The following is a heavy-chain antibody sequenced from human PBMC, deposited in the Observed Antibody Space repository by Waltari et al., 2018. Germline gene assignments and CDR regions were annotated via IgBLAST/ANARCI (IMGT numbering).Heavy chain of an antibody. D-gene: IGHD3-22*01. V-gene: IGHV1-69-2*01. Sequence: EVQLVQSGAEVKKPGATVKISCKVSGYTFTDYYMHWVQQAPGKGLEWMGLVDPEEGETRYAEKIQGRVTRTADTSTDTAYMELSSLRSEDTAVYYCATEASLRITMIVVDYHGFYWGQGTLVTVSS. J-gene: IGHJ4*02. CDR1: GYTFTDYY. CDR3: ATEASLRITMIVVDYHGFY. CDR2: VDPEEGET.